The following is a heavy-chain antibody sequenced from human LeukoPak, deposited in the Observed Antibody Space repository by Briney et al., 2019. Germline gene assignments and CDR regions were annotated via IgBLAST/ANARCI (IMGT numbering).Heavy chain of an antibody. Sequence: GGSLRISCAASGFTFSSYAMSWVRQAPGKGLEWVSAISGSGGSTYYADSGKGRFTISRDNSKNTLYLQMNSLRAEDTAVYYCAKDRKLIAMISLSYWGQGSLVTVSS. CDR3: AKDRKLIAMISLSY. V-gene: IGHV3-23*01. CDR2: ISGSGGST. D-gene: IGHD3-22*01. J-gene: IGHJ4*02. CDR1: GFTFSSYA.